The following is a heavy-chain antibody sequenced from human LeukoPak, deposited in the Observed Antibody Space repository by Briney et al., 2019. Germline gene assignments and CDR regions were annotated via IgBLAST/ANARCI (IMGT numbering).Heavy chain of an antibody. CDR2: IYYSGST. CDR3: ARVLDSSGYYYYYYYMDV. Sequence: SETLSLTCTVSGGSISSYYWSWIRQPPGKGLEWIGYIYYSGSTDYNPPLKSRVTISVDTSKNQFSLKLSSVTAADTAVYYCARVLDSSGYYYYYYYMDVWGKGTTVTVSS. V-gene: IGHV4-59*01. D-gene: IGHD3-22*01. CDR1: GGSISSYY. J-gene: IGHJ6*03.